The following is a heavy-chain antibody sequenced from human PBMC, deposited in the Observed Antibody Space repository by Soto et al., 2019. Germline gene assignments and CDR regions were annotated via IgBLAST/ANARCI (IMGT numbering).Heavy chain of an antibody. CDR2: ISWNSGSI. V-gene: IGHV3-9*01. CDR1: GFTFDDYA. CDR3: AKDPESYYYYYGMDV. J-gene: IGHJ6*02. Sequence: SLRLSCAASGFTFDDYAMHWVRQAPGKGLEWVSGISWNSGSIGYADSVKGRFTISRDNAKNSLYLQMNSLRAEDTALYYCAKDPESYYYYYGMDVWGQGTTVTVSS.